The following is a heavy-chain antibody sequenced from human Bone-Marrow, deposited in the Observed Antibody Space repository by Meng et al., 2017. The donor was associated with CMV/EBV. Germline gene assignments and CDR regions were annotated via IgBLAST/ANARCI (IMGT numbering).Heavy chain of an antibody. CDR3: ARATSHIVAIYYFDY. Sequence: GESLKISCAASGFTFSDYYMTWIRQAPGKGLEWVSYISSSGSITKYLDSVKGRFTISRDNAKNSLFLQMNSLRVEDTAVYYCARATSHIVAIYYFDYWGQGTLVTVSS. J-gene: IGHJ4*02. V-gene: IGHV3-11*04. CDR1: GFTFSDYY. CDR2: ISSSGSIT. D-gene: IGHD5-12*01.